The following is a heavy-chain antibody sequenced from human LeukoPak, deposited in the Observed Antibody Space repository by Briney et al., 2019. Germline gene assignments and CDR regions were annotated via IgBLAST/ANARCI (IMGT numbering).Heavy chain of an antibody. V-gene: IGHV3-53*01. CDR2: IYSGGST. J-gene: IGHJ4*02. CDR3: ARAYDYVWYFDY. D-gene: IGHD3-16*01. CDR1: GFTVSSNY. Sequence: GGSLRLSCAVSGFTVSSNYMGSVRQAPGKGLEWVSAIYSGGSTYYADSVKGRFTISRDNAKNSLYLQMNSLRAEDTAVYYCARAYDYVWYFDYWGQGTLVTVSS.